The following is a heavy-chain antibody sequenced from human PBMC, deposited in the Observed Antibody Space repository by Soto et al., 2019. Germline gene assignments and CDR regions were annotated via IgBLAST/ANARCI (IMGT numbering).Heavy chain of an antibody. CDR2: ISGNATST. Sequence: GGSLRLSCAASGFTFSSFAMNWVRQAPGKGLEWVAVISGNATSTYYADSVKGRFTISRDNSKNTMYLQMNSLRAEDTAVYYCAKKAGIISRYGLDVWGHGTTVTVSS. CDR1: GFTFSSFA. J-gene: IGHJ6*02. V-gene: IGHV3-23*01. CDR3: AKKAGIISRYGLDV.